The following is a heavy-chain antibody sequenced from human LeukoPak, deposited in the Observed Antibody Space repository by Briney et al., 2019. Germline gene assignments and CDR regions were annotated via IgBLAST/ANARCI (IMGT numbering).Heavy chain of an antibody. J-gene: IGHJ4*02. CDR1: GYSFTSYW. CDR3: ARRRSSTLIDY. CDR2: IYPGDSDT. Sequence: GESLKISCEASGYSFTSYWIGWVRQMPGKGLEWMGIIYPGDSDTTYSPSFQGQVTISADKSISTAYLQWSSLKASDTAMYFCARRRSSTLIDYWGQGTLVTVSS. V-gene: IGHV5-51*01. D-gene: IGHD3-10*01.